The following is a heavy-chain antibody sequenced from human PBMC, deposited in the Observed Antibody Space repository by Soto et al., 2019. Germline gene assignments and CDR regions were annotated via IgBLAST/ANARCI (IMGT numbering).Heavy chain of an antibody. CDR3: ARHGFGPLHGLVDV. V-gene: IGHV4-30-4*01. CDR1: GFSITNGDYY. CDR2: IYYSGST. Sequence: PSETLSLTCSVSGFSITNGDYYWSWSRQPPGKGLEWIGYIYYSGSTDYDPSLKRRVTMSMDTSKTQFSLMLESVTATDTAVYYCARHGFGPLHGLVDVWGQGTTVTVSS. J-gene: IGHJ6*02. D-gene: IGHD3-10*01.